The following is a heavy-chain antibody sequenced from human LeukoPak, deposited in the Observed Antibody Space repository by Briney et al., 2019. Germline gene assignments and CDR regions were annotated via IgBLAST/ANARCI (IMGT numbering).Heavy chain of an antibody. CDR2: SDHSGST. CDR3: ARAALRSPLTYFDY. CDR1: GGSISSSNW. V-gene: IGHV4-4*02. J-gene: IGHJ4*02. Sequence: SETLSLTCAVSGGSISSSNWWSWVRQSPGKGLEWIGESDHSGSTNYNPSLKSRVTISVDKSKNKFSLKLNSVTAADTAVYYCARAALRSPLTYFDYWGQGTLVTVSS. D-gene: IGHD5-12*01.